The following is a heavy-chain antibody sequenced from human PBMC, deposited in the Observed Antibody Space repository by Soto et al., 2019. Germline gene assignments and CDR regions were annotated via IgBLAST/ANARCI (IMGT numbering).Heavy chain of an antibody. Sequence: QVQLQESGPGLVKPSETLSLTCTVSGGSISSYYWSWIRQPPGKGLEWIGYIYYSGSTNYNPSLKRRVTLSVDTSKNQFSLKLSSVTAADTAVYYCARHSDYPSWFDPWGQGTLVTVSS. J-gene: IGHJ5*02. CDR3: ARHSDYPSWFDP. CDR1: GGSISSYY. V-gene: IGHV4-59*08. D-gene: IGHD5-12*01. CDR2: IYYSGST.